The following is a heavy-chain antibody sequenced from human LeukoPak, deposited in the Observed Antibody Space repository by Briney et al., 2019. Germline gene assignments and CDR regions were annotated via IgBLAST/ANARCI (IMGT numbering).Heavy chain of an antibody. CDR3: ARVWGWLHPGAFDI. CDR2: IYTSRST. V-gene: IGHV4-4*07. CDR1: GVPISRFH. D-gene: IGHD5-24*01. Sequence: ASETVSLTCTVSGVPISRFHWRWLRQPAGKGLVGMGRIYTSRSTNYNPSLKSRVTMSVDTAKNQFSLKLGSWTTADTAVYYCARVWGWLHPGAFDICGQGTMGSVSS. J-gene: IGHJ3*02.